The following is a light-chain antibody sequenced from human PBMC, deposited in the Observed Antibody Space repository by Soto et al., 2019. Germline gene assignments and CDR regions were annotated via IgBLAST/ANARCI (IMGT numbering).Light chain of an antibody. J-gene: IGLJ2*01. Sequence: QSALTQPASVSGSPGQSITVSCSGTSSDVGSYNLVSWYQQHPGKAPKLIIYAGTKRPSGVSNRFPGSTSGNTASLTIYGLQAEDEADYYCCSYAGNVIFGGGTKLTVL. V-gene: IGLV2-23*01. CDR2: AGT. CDR3: CSYAGNVI. CDR1: SSDVGSYNL.